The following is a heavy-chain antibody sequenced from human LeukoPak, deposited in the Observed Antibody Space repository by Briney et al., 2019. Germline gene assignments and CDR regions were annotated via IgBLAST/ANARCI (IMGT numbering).Heavy chain of an antibody. V-gene: IGHV3-30-3*01. CDR2: ISYDGSNK. D-gene: IGHD6-13*01. Sequence: GGSLRLSCAASGITFSSYAMHWVRQAPGKGLEWVAVISYDGSNKYYADSVKGRFTISRDNSKNTLYLQMNSLRAEDTAVYYCARGGEQQLVLYFDYWGQGTLVTVSS. CDR1: GITFSSYA. CDR3: ARGGEQQLVLYFDY. J-gene: IGHJ4*02.